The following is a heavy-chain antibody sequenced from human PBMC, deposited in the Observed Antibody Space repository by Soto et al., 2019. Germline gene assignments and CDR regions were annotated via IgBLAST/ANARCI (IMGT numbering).Heavy chain of an antibody. CDR3: ARDTYSGYDFGL. CDR2: IPSRGRP. V-gene: IGHV4-59*12. CDR1: GVSITSYF. Sequence: PSETLSLTCTVSGVSITSYFWSWVRQPPGKGLEWIGYIPSRGRPFYNPSLTSRGTISADTSKNQLSLQLTSVTAADTAVYYCARDTYSGYDFGLWGQGTLVTVSS. J-gene: IGHJ5*02. D-gene: IGHD5-12*01.